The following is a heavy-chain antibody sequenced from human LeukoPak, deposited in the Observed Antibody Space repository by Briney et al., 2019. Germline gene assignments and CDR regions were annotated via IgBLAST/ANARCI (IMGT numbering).Heavy chain of an antibody. CDR2: IYYSGST. CDR1: GGSISSYY. D-gene: IGHD2-15*01. CDR3: ARDLRVVAADYYYYYGMDV. Sequence: SETLSLTCTVSGGSISSYYWSWIRQPPGKGLEWIGYIYYSGSTNYNPSLKSRVTISVDTSKNQFSLKLSSVTAADTAVYYCARDLRVVAADYYYYYGMDVWGQGTTVTVSS. V-gene: IGHV4-59*01. J-gene: IGHJ6*02.